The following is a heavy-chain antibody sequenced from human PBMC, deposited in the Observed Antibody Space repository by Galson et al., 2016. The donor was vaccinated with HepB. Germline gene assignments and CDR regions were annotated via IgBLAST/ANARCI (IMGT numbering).Heavy chain of an antibody. CDR3: ARHVTIGGSYNRVDAFDV. CDR2: IYPGDSDI. Sequence: QSGAEVKEPGESLQISCQASGYRFTDYWVAWVRQMPGKGLEWMGIIYPGDSDIRYSQSFQGQVTISVDKSISAAYLQWNSLKASDTAIYYCARHVTIGGSYNRVDAFDVWGQGTMVSVSS. V-gene: IGHV5-51*01. CDR1: GYRFTDYW. J-gene: IGHJ3*01. D-gene: IGHD3-16*01.